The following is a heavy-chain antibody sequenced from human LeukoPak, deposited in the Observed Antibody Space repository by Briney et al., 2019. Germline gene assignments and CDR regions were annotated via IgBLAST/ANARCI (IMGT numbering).Heavy chain of an antibody. CDR3: ARHYCSGGSCKPDY. D-gene: IGHD2-15*01. Sequence: SETLSLTCTVSGVSLTTYYWTWIRQPPGKGLEFIGYISYTGSTSYSPSLKSRVTISLDTSKNQFSLKLTSVTAPDTAVYYCARHYCSGGSCKPDYWGQGTLVTVSS. V-gene: IGHV4-59*08. CDR1: GVSLTTYY. CDR2: ISYTGST. J-gene: IGHJ4*02.